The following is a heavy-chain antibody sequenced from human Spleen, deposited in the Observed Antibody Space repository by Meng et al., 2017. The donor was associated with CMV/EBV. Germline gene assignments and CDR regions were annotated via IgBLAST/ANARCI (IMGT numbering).Heavy chain of an antibody. V-gene: IGHV3-7*01. CDR3: ARYKLYLPPFAP. D-gene: IGHD1-14*01. Sequence: LSLTCVASGITFSDYWMTSVRQAPGRGLEWVADISPDASETHYVDSVRGRFTISRDNAKNSVYLQMDSLRAEDTAVYSCARYKLYLPPFAPWGQGTLVTVSS. CDR1: GITFSDYW. J-gene: IGHJ5*02. CDR2: ISPDASET.